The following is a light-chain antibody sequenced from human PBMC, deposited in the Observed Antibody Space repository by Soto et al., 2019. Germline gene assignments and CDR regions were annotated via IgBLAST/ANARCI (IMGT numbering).Light chain of an antibody. Sequence: QSALTQPPSVSGAPGQRVTISCTGSRSNIGAGYDVHWYQQLPGTAPKLLIYCNSNRPSGVPDRFSGSKSGTSASLAITGLQAEDEADYYCQSYDSSLSAVVFGGGTKLTVL. CDR2: CNS. CDR3: QSYDSSLSAVV. V-gene: IGLV1-40*01. CDR1: RSNIGAGYD. J-gene: IGLJ2*01.